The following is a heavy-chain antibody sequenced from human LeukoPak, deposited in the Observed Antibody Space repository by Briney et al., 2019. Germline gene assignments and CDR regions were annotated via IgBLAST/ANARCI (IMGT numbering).Heavy chain of an antibody. J-gene: IGHJ6*03. V-gene: IGHV1-18*01. CDR3: ARVIAAAGIMNYYYYYMDV. CDR1: GYTFTGYG. Sequence: ASVKVSCKASGYTFTGYGISWVRQAPGQGLEWMGWISAYNGNTNYAQKLQGRVTMTTDTSTSTAYMELRSLRSDDTAVYYRARVIAAAGIMNYYYYYMDVWGKGTTVTVSS. CDR2: ISAYNGNT. D-gene: IGHD6-13*01.